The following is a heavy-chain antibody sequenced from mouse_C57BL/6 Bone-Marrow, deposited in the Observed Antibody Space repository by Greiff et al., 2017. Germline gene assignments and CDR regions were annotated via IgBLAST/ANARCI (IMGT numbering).Heavy chain of an antibody. V-gene: IGHV5-17*01. CDR1: GFTFSDYG. D-gene: IGHD1-1*01. CDR2: ISSGSSTI. Sequence: EVQLVESGGGLVKPGGSLKLSCAASGFTFSDYGMHWVRQAPEQGLEWVAYISSGSSTIYYADTVKGRFTISRDNATNTLFLQMTSLRSVATAMYYSANGGSRYSEGYFDDWGKGTTVTVSS. CDR3: ANGGSRYSEGYFDD. J-gene: IGHJ1*03.